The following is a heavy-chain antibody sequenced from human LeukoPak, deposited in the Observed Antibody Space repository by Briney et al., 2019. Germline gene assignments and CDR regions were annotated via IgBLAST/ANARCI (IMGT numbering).Heavy chain of an antibody. J-gene: IGHJ4*02. CDR3: ARAGQWLYYFDY. Sequence: PSETLSLTCTVSGDSISSYYWIWVRQPPGKGLEWIGYIYYTGSTNYSLSLKSRVTISVDTSKNQFSLKLSSVTAADTAVYYCARAGQWLYYFDYWGQGTLVTVSS. CDR1: GDSISSYY. CDR2: IYYTGST. D-gene: IGHD6-19*01. V-gene: IGHV4-59*01.